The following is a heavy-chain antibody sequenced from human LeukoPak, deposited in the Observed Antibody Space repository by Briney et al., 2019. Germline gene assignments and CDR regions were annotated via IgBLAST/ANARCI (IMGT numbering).Heavy chain of an antibody. CDR1: GGSFSGYY. J-gene: IGHJ4*02. V-gene: IGHV4-34*01. CDR3: AKSAGFIAVAGAIDY. CDR2: INHSGST. D-gene: IGHD6-19*01. Sequence: SETLSLTCAVYGGSFSGYYWSGIRQPPGKGLDWIGEINHSGSTNYNPSLKSRVTISVDTSKNQFSLKLSSVTAADTAVYYCAKSAGFIAVAGAIDYWGQGTLVTVSS.